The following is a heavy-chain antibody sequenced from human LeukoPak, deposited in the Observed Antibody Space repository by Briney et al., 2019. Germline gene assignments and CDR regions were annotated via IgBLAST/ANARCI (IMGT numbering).Heavy chain of an antibody. CDR3: AMTCSSTSCYGPLSPYYYGMDV. Sequence: ASVKVSCKASGYTFTGYYMHWVRQAPGQGLEWMGWINPNSSGTNYAQKFQGRVTMTRDTSISTAYMELSRLRSDDTAVYYCAMTCSSTSCYGPLSPYYYGMDVWGQGTTVTVSS. CDR2: INPNSSGT. J-gene: IGHJ6*02. CDR1: GYTFTGYY. D-gene: IGHD2-2*01. V-gene: IGHV1-2*02.